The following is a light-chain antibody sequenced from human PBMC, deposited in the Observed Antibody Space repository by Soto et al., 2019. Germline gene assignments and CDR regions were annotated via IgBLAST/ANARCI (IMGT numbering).Light chain of an antibody. CDR1: QSVSSNY. Sequence: EIVLTQSPGALSLSPGERGTLSCRAIQSVSSNYLAWYQQKPGQAPRLLIYAASRRATGIPDRFSGSGSGTDFTLTISRLEPEDFAVYYCQQYNEWPPFTFGQGTRLEIK. CDR3: QQYNEWPPFT. V-gene: IGKV3-20*01. CDR2: AAS. J-gene: IGKJ5*01.